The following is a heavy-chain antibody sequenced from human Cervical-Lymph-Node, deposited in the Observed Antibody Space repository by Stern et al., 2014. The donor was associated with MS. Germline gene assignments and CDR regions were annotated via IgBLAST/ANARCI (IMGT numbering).Heavy chain of an antibody. V-gene: IGHV3-7*01. CDR1: GFTFSNNW. J-gene: IGHJ4*02. CDR3: SRGLQGGF. D-gene: IGHD6-25*01. CDR2: INQDGSED. Sequence: EVHLVESGGGLVQPGGSLRLSCAASGFTFSNNWMNWVRQAPGKGLEWVANINQDGSEDYYVESVKGRFTISRDNAKNSLYLQMNSLRAEDTAVYYCSRGLQGGFWGQGTLVTVSS.